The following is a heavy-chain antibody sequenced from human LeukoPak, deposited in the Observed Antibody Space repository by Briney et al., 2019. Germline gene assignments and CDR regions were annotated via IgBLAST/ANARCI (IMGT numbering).Heavy chain of an antibody. V-gene: IGHV4-39*07. CDR3: ARVETYYYDSSGYYAGAFDI. CDR1: GGSINTDRYY. CDR2: IFYSGTT. Sequence: PSETLSLTCTVSGGSINTDRYYWGWIRQPPGKGLEWIGTIFYSGTTYYNPSLQSRFTISVDTSKNQFSLKLSSVTAADTAVYYCARVETYYYDSSGYYAGAFDIWGQGTMVTVSS. D-gene: IGHD3-22*01. J-gene: IGHJ3*02.